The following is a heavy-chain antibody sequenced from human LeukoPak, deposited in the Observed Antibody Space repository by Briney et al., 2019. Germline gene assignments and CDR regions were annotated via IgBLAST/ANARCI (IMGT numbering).Heavy chain of an antibody. J-gene: IGHJ4*02. D-gene: IGHD3-22*01. CDR1: GGTFSSYA. V-gene: IGHV1-69*04. Sequence: SVKVSCKASGGTFSSYAISWVRQAPGQGLEWMGRIIPILGIANYAQKFQGRVTITADKSTSTAYMELSSLRSEDTAVYYCARAEYYYDSSGYPFDYWGQGTLVTVSS. CDR3: ARAEYYYDSSGYPFDY. CDR2: IIPILGIA.